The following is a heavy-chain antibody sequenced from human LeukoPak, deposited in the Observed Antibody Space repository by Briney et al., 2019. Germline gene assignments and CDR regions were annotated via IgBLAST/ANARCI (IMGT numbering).Heavy chain of an antibody. Sequence: GGSLRLSCAASGFTFSTYSMTWVRQAPGKGLEWVSSISGSSTYINYGDSVKGRFTVSRDNAKNSVYLQMSSLRAEDTAVYYCARRELWFDPWGQGTLVTVSS. V-gene: IGHV3-21*01. CDR3: ARRELWFDP. D-gene: IGHD1-7*01. J-gene: IGHJ5*02. CDR1: GFTFSTYS. CDR2: ISGSSTYI.